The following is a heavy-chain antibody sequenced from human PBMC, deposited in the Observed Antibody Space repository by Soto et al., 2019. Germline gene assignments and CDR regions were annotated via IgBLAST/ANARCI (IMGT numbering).Heavy chain of an antibody. CDR2: VSAYNGNT. CDR1: GYTFTRYY. CDR3: ARGGQWDFLSDY. Sequence: QVQLVQSGAEVKKPGASVKVSCMASGYTFTRYYINWVRQAPGQGLEWMGWVSAYNGNTHYEQKPQGXVXTXTXASKSTAYMELRSLRSDDTADYFCARGGQWDFLSDYWGQGTLVTVSS. V-gene: IGHV1-18*01. J-gene: IGHJ4*02. D-gene: IGHD1-26*01.